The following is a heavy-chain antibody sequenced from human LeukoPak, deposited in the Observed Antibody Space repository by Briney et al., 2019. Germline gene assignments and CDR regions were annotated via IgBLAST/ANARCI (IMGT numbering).Heavy chain of an antibody. V-gene: IGHV1-8*03. CDR1: GYTFTSYD. J-gene: IGHJ6*03. D-gene: IGHD5-12*01. Sequence: ASVKVSCKASGYTFTSYDINWVRQATGQGLEWMGWMSPNSGNTGYAQKFQGRVTITGNTSISTAYMELSSLRSEDTAVYYCARGYSGYDLSLYHYYYMDVWGKGTTVTVSS. CDR2: MSPNSGNT. CDR3: ARGYSGYDLSLYHYYYMDV.